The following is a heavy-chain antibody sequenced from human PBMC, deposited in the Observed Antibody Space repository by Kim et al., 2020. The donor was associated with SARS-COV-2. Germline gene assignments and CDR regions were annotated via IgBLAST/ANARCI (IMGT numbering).Heavy chain of an antibody. J-gene: IGHJ4*02. D-gene: IGHD2-2*02. Sequence: GGSLRLSCTSSGFTFGDYGMSWVRQAPRKGLEWVGFVRSNVQGGTAEYAASVKGRFTISRDDSKSIAYLQMDSLKTEDTAIYYCARDQYTLVHWGQGTLVTVSS. CDR3: ARDQYTLVH. CDR1: GFTFGDYG. CDR2: VRSNVQGGTA. V-gene: IGHV3-49*04.